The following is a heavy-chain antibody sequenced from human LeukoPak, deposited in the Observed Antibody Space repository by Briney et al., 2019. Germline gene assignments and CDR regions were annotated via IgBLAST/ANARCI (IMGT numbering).Heavy chain of an antibody. CDR2: INPNSGGT. V-gene: IGHV1-2*02. Sequence: ASVKVSCKASGHTFTGYYMHWVRQAPGQGLECIGWINPNSGGTNYAQKFQGRITMTRDTSISTAYMELSRLRSDDTAVYYCARDGARIVGATVPGDYWGQGTLVTVSS. CDR1: GHTFTGYY. J-gene: IGHJ4*02. CDR3: ARDGARIVGATVPGDY. D-gene: IGHD1-26*01.